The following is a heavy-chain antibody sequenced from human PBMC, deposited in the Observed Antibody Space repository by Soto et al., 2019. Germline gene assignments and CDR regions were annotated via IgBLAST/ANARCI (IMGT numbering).Heavy chain of an antibody. J-gene: IGHJ5*02. Sequence: ASVKVSCKASGYTFTSYGISWVRQAPGQGLEWMGWISAYNGNTNYAQKLQGRVTMTTDTSTSTAYMELRSLRSGDTAVYYCARDTVITGTTTKPNWFDPWGQGTLVTVSS. CDR1: GYTFTSYG. CDR3: ARDTVITGTTTKPNWFDP. V-gene: IGHV1-18*01. D-gene: IGHD1-7*01. CDR2: ISAYNGNT.